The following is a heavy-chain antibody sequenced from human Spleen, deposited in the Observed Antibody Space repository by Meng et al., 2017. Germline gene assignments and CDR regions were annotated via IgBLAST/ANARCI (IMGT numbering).Heavy chain of an antibody. Sequence: HLQPVGVSLLKPSETLSLPCVVAGGSFSDYYWSWIRQPPGKGLEWIGEINHSGSTNYNPSLESRATISVDTSQNNLSLKLSSVTAADSAVYYCARGPTTMAHDFDYWGQGTLVTVSS. CDR2: INHSGST. J-gene: IGHJ4*02. CDR1: GGSFSDYY. V-gene: IGHV4-34*01. D-gene: IGHD4-11*01. CDR3: ARGPTTMAHDFDY.